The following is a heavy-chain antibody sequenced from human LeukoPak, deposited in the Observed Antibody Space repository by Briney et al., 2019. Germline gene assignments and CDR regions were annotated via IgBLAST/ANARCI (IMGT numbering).Heavy chain of an antibody. D-gene: IGHD3-10*01. V-gene: IGHV1-18*04. CDR2: ISAYNGNT. Sequence: ASVKVSCKASGYTFTSYGISWVRQAPGQGLEWMGWISAYNGNTNYAQKLQGRVTMTTDTSTSTAYMELRSLRSDDTAVYYCARDFDAGLSITRDRGVNYDYWVQGTVVTVTS. J-gene: IGHJ4*02. CDR1: GYTFTSYG. CDR3: ARDFDAGLSITRDRGVNYDY.